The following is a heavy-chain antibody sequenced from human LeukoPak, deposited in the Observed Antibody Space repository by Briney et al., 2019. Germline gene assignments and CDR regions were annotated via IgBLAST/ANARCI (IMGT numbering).Heavy chain of an antibody. CDR2: ISGSGGST. Sequence: QPGGSLRLSCAASGFTFSSYAMSWVRQAPGKGLEWVSAISGSGGSTYYADSVKGRFTISRDNSKNTLYLQMNSLRAEDTAVYYCARYCSSTSCYVPDAFDIWGQGTMVTVSS. V-gene: IGHV3-23*01. D-gene: IGHD2-2*01. J-gene: IGHJ3*02. CDR1: GFTFSSYA. CDR3: ARYCSSTSCYVPDAFDI.